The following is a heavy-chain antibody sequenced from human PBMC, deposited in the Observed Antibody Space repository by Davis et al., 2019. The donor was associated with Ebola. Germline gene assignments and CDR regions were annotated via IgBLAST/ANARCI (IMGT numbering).Heavy chain of an antibody. J-gene: IGHJ4*02. CDR2: IYSGGNT. D-gene: IGHD6-19*01. CDR1: GFSVSNNY. Sequence: GESLKISCAASGFSVSNNYMSWVRQAPGKGLEWVSVIYSGGNTYYADSVKGRFTISRDNSKNTLYLEMSRLRAEDTAVYYCATRGYSSGWPDYWGQGTLVIVSS. V-gene: IGHV3-66*01. CDR3: ATRGYSSGWPDY.